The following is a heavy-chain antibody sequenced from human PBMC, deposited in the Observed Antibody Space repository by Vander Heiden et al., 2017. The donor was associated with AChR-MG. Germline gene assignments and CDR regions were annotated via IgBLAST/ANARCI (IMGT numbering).Heavy chain of an antibody. V-gene: IGHV4-34*01. CDR2: INHSGST. CDR1: GGSFSGYY. D-gene: IGHD3-22*01. CDR3: ARGKIFTMIVVVPTRYYFDY. Sequence: QVQLQQWGAGLLKPSETLSLTCAVYGGSFSGYYWSWIRQPPGKGLEWIGEINHSGSTNYNPSLKSRVTISVDTSKNQFSLKLSSVTAADTAVYYCARGKIFTMIVVVPTRYYFDYWGQGTLVTVSS. J-gene: IGHJ4*02.